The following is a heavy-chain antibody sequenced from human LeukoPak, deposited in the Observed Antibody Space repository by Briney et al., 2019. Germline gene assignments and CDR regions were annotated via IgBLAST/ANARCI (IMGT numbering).Heavy chain of an antibody. CDR1: GFTFSSYW. CDR2: IKEDGSIQ. J-gene: IGHJ4*02. CDR3: ARDVWAGVAVSDY. V-gene: IGHV3-7*01. Sequence: GGSLRLSCVASGFTFSSYWMTWVRQAPGKGLEWLANIKEDGSIQYYLDSVRGRFSISRDNAKTSVYLQLNSLRADDTAVYYCARDVWAGVAVSDYWGQGTLVTVSS. D-gene: IGHD6-19*01.